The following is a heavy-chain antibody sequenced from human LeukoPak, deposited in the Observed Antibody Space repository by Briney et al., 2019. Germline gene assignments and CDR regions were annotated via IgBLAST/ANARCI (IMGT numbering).Heavy chain of an antibody. CDR1: GFTFGGYA. CDR3: ARTIAQYSNSWLYFYYGLDV. CDR2: ISGGSEDT. J-gene: IGHJ6*02. V-gene: IGHV3-23*01. Sequence: GGSLRLSCTASGFTFGGYAMSWVRQAPGKGLEWVSSISGGSEDTYYADSVKGRFTISRDNSKTTSYLQMNSLRAEDTAVYYCARTIAQYSNSWLYFYYGLDVWGQGTTVTVSS. D-gene: IGHD6-13*01.